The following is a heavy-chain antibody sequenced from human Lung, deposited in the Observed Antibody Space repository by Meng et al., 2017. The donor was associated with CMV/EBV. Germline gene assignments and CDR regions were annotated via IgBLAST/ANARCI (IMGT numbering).Heavy chain of an antibody. CDR3: AKSERIDIVSGAFDM. CDR2: ISWNSGNI. J-gene: IGHJ3*02. CDR1: GFSFDDYA. Sequence: SLKISCAASGFSFDDYAMHWVRQAPGKGLEWVAGISWNSGNIGYVDSGMGRFSISRDNAKKSLYLQVSSLSVDDTASYYCAKSERIDIVSGAFDMWGQGXMVTVSS. D-gene: IGHD3-16*02. V-gene: IGHV3-9*01.